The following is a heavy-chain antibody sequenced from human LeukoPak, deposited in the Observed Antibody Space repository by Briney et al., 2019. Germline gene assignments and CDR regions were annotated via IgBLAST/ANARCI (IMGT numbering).Heavy chain of an antibody. CDR3: AGGLGITGTTSAFDI. CDR1: GGSISSSSYY. J-gene: IGHJ3*02. CDR2: IYYSGST. D-gene: IGHD1-7*01. V-gene: IGHV4-39*07. Sequence: PSETLSLTCTVSGGSISSSSYYWGWIRQPPGKGLEWIGSIYYSGSTYYNPSLKSRVTISVDTSKNQFSLKLSSVTAADTAVYCCAGGLGITGTTSAFDIWRQGTMVTVSP.